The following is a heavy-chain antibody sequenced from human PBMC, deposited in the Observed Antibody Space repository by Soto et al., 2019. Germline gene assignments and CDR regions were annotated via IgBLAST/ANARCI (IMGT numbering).Heavy chain of an antibody. CDR1: GFTFSTYA. CDR2: ISGSGGST. D-gene: IGHD6-19*01. Sequence: EVQLLESGGGLVQPGGSLRLSCAASGFTFSTYAISWVRQAPGKGLEWVSAISGSGGSTYYADSVKGRFTISRDNSKNTLYLQMNSLRAEDTAVYYCAKDNCYSSGWKDYWGQGTLVTVSS. V-gene: IGHV3-23*01. J-gene: IGHJ4*02. CDR3: AKDNCYSSGWKDY.